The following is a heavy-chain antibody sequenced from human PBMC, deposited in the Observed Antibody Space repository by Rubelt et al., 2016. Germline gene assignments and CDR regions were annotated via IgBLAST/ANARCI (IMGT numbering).Heavy chain of an antibody. Sequence: QVQLQQWGAGLLKPSETLSLTCAVYAASFSSYYWSWIRQHPGTGLEWIGYIYYSGSTNYNPSLKSRVTISVDTSKKQFSLKLSSVTAADTAVYYCARDRSSGYNWFDPWGQGTLVTVAS. CDR3: ARDRSSGYNWFDP. CDR2: IYYSGST. V-gene: IGHV4-34*11. CDR1: AASFSSYY. J-gene: IGHJ5*02. D-gene: IGHD6-25*01.